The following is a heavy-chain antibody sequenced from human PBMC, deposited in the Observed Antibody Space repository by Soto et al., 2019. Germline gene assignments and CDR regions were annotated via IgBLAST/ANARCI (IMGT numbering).Heavy chain of an antibody. V-gene: IGHV1-2*04. Sequence: GSSVKVSRKSSVFTFTVYYLHWLRQAPGQRPEWMGWINPNTGGTKYAQNFQGWVTMTRDTSISTAYLELSNLTSDDTAVYYCARDQGAWPYTGFDFWGQGPPVTVSS. D-gene: IGHD1-1*01. CDR1: VFTFTVYY. J-gene: IGHJ5*01. CDR3: ARDQGAWPYTGFDF. CDR2: INPNTGGT.